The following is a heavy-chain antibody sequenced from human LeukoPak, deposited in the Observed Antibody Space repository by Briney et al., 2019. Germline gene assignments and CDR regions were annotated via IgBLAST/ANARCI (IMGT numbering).Heavy chain of an antibody. D-gene: IGHD3-16*02. Sequence: GGSLSLSCAASGFTFDDYGMSWIRQAPGKGLEWVSSISSSGSTIYYADSVKGRFTISRDNAKSSLYLQMNSLRAEDTAIYYCARAGFLITFGGVISWGQGTLVTVSS. V-gene: IGHV3-11*04. CDR3: ARAGFLITFGGVIS. CDR1: GFTFDDYG. CDR2: ISSSGSTI. J-gene: IGHJ5*02.